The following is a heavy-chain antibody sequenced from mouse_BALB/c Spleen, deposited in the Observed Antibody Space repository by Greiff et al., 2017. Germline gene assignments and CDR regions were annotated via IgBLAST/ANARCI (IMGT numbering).Heavy chain of an antibody. Sequence: EVQVVESGGGLVKPGGSLKLSCAASGFTFSSYTMSWVRQTPEKRLEWVATISSGGSYTYYPDSVKGRFTISRDNAKNTLYLQMSSLKSEDTAMYYCTRDKTFDYWGQGTTLTVSS. J-gene: IGHJ2*01. CDR1: GFTFSSYT. V-gene: IGHV5-6-4*01. CDR3: TRDKTFDY. CDR2: ISSGGSYT.